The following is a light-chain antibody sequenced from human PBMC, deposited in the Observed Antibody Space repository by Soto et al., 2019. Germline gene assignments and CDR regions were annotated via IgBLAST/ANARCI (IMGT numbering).Light chain of an antibody. J-gene: IGKJ2*01. CDR2: GSI. CDR1: QGISGF. CDR3: QQSHSIPHT. Sequence: DIQMTQSPYSLAASVGDGVTISCRASQGISGFLNWYQQKPGKAPTLLIYGSITLQSGVPSRFSGAGSGTDFTLTIASLQPEDFATYYCQQSHSIPHTFGQGTKVEIK. V-gene: IGKV1-39*01.